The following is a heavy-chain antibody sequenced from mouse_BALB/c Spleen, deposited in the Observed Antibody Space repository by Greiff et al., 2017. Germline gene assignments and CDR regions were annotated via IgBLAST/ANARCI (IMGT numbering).Heavy chain of an antibody. CDR2: IDPANGNT. V-gene: IGHV14-3*02. CDR3: ARVYYYGSSPHYYAMDY. Sequence: EVQLQQSGAELVKPGASVKLSCTASGFNIKDTYMHWVKQRPKQGLEWIGRIDPANGNTKYDPKFQGKATITADTSYNTAYLQLSSLTSEDTAVYYCARVYYYGSSPHYYAMDYWGQGTSVTVSS. J-gene: IGHJ4*01. D-gene: IGHD1-1*01. CDR1: GFNIKDTY.